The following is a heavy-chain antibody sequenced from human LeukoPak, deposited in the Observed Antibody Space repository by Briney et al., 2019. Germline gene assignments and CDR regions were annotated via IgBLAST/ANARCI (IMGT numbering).Heavy chain of an antibody. Sequence: GGSPRLSCAASGFTFSSYAMHWVRQAPGKGLEYVSAISSNGGSTYYANSVKGRFTISRDNSKNTLYLQMGSLRAEDMAVYYCARVFGREFDYWGQGTLVTVSS. CDR1: GFTFSSYA. J-gene: IGHJ4*02. D-gene: IGHD3-3*01. V-gene: IGHV3-64*01. CDR2: ISSNGGST. CDR3: ARVFGREFDY.